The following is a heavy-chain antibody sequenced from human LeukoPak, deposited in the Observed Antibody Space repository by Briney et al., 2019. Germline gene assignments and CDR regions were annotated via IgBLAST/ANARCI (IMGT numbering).Heavy chain of an antibody. CDR1: GGSISSGGYY. D-gene: IGHD5-18*01. CDR2: IYHSGSA. J-gene: IGHJ4*02. Sequence: SETLSLTCTVSGGSISSGGYYWSWIRQPPGKGLEWIGYIYHSGSAYYNPSLKSRVTISVDRSKNQFSLKLSSVTAADTAVYYCARGLGYSYGYFDYWGQGTLVTVSS. V-gene: IGHV4-30-2*01. CDR3: ARGLGYSYGYFDY.